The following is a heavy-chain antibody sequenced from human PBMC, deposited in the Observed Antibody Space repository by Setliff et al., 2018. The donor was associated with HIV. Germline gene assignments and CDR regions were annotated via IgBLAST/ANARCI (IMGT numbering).Heavy chain of an antibody. CDR1: GFTFSSYA. D-gene: IGHD6-19*01. J-gene: IGHJ4*02. CDR2: ISGSGGST. Sequence: GGSLRLSCAASGFTFSSYAMSWVRQAPGKGLEWVSAISGSGGSTYYADSVKGRFTISRDNSKNTLYLQMNSLRAEDTAVYYCARDKAVAGNHRPYYFDYWGQGTLVTVSS. V-gene: IGHV3-23*01. CDR3: ARDKAVAGNHRPYYFDY.